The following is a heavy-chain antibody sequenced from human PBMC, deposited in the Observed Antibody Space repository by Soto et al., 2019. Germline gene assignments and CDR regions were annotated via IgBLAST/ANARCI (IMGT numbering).Heavy chain of an antibody. D-gene: IGHD1-26*01. Sequence: GESLKISCAAAGFTFSSFWISWVRQAPGKGLEWVANIMPDGSEEFYVDSVKGRFSIFRDNAKNLVHLQMNSLRAEDTGIYFCARDHMTSWSTMDYWGEGIPVTVSS. CDR3: ARDHMTSWSTMDY. V-gene: IGHV3-7*01. J-gene: IGHJ4*03. CDR1: GFTFSSFW. CDR2: IMPDGSEE.